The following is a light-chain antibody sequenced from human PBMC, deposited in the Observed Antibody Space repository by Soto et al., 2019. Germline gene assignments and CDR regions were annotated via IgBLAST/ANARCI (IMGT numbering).Light chain of an antibody. CDR2: DVS. Sequence: QSALTQPRSVSRSPGQSVTISCTGTSSDVGGYNYVSWYQQHPGKAPKLMIFDVSKRPSGVPDRFSRSKSGNTASLTISGLQAEDEADYYCCSYAGSFVVFGGGTKLTVL. CDR3: CSYAGSFVV. V-gene: IGLV2-11*01. J-gene: IGLJ2*01. CDR1: SSDVGGYNY.